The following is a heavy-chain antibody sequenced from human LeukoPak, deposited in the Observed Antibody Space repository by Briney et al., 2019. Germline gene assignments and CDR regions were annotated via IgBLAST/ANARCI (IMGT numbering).Heavy chain of an antibody. CDR2: IWYDGSNK. V-gene: IGHV3-33*01. CDR1: GFTFSSYG. D-gene: IGHD5-24*01. CDR3: ARGHGMATIYGGEFDY. Sequence: PGGSLRFSCAASGFTFSSYGMHWVRQAPGKGLEWVAVIWYDGSNKYYADSVKGRFTISRDNSKNTLYLQMNSLRAEDTAVYYCARGHGMATIYGGEFDYWGQGTLVTVSS. J-gene: IGHJ4*02.